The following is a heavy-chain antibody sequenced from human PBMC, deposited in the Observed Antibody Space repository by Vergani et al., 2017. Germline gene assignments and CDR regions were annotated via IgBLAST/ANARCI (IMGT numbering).Heavy chain of an antibody. CDR2: IKSDGSIT. Sequence: EVQLVESGGVVVQPGGSLRLSCSASGFSFNSYWMHWVRQVPGKGLLWVSRIKSDGSITAYADSVKGRFTISRDTSKKTLSLQMRSLRADDTAVYYCAKDGRENSDYGYFDYWGQGTLVTVSS. V-gene: IGHV3-74*03. CDR1: GFSFNSYW. CDR3: AKDGRENSDYGYFDY. D-gene: IGHD4-17*01. J-gene: IGHJ4*02.